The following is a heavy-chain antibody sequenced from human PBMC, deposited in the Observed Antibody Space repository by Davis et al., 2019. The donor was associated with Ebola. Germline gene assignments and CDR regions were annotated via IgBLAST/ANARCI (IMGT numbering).Heavy chain of an antibody. V-gene: IGHV3-48*02. Sequence: GGSLRLSCAASGFTFSSYSMNWVRQAPGKGLEWVSYISSSSSTIYYADPVKGRFTVSRDNAKNSLYLQMNSLRDEDTAVFYCARGRTVTNYVDYWGPGILVTVSS. D-gene: IGHD4-17*01. CDR2: ISSSSSTI. CDR1: GFTFSSYS. J-gene: IGHJ4*02. CDR3: ARGRTVTNYVDY.